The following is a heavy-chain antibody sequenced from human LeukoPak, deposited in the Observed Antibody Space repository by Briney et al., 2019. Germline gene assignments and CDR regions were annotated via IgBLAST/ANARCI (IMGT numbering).Heavy chain of an antibody. Sequence: WASVKVSCKASGYTFTGYYMHWVRQAPGQGLEWMGWINPNSGGTNYAQKFQGRVTMTRDTSISTAYMELSRLRSDDTAVYYCARRYDYSNYVDYWGQGTLVTVSS. CDR3: ARRYDYSNYVDY. CDR1: GYTFTGYY. J-gene: IGHJ4*02. D-gene: IGHD4-11*01. V-gene: IGHV1-2*02. CDR2: INPNSGGT.